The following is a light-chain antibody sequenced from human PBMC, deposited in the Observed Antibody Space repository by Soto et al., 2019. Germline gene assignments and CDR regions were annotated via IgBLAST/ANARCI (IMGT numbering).Light chain of an antibody. Sequence: QSALTQPASVSGSPGQSITISCTGTSSDFGFYNYVSWYQHHPGKAPKLMIYEVSNRPSGVSYRFSGSKSGNTASLTISGLQAEDEAVYYCSSYTNSSTPVVFGGGTKLTVL. CDR1: SSDFGFYNY. CDR2: EVS. CDR3: SSYTNSSTPVV. V-gene: IGLV2-14*01. J-gene: IGLJ2*01.